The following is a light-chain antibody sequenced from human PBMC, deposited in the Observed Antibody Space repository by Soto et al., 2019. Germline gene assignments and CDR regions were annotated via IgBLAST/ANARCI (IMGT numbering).Light chain of an antibody. CDR2: EVT. CDR1: SSDVGGYNY. V-gene: IGLV2-14*01. Sequence: QSVLTQPASVSGSPGQSITISCTGTSSDVGGYNYVSWYQQHPGKAPKLMIYEVTNRPSGVPNRFSASKSGNTASLTISGLQADDAAYYCCSSGTGSSTRVFGTGTKVTVL. CDR3: SSGTGSSTRV. J-gene: IGLJ1*01.